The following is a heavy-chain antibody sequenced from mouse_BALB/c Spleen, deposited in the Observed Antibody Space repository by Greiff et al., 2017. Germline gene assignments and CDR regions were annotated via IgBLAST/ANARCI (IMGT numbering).Heavy chain of an antibody. CDR2: IWGGGST. CDR3: ARNPTVVARNWYFDV. CDR1: GFSLSRYS. V-gene: IGHV2-6-4*01. J-gene: IGHJ1*01. Sequence: QVQLKQSGPGLVAPSQSLSITCTVSGFSLSRYSVHWVRQPPGKGLEWLGMIWGGGSTDYNSALKSRLSISKDISKSQVFLKMNSLQTDDTAMYYCARNPTVVARNWYFDVWGAGTTVTVSS. D-gene: IGHD1-1*01.